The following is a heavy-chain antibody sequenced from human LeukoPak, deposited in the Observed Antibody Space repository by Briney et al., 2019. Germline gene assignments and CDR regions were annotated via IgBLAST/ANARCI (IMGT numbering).Heavy chain of an antibody. CDR3: ARGGEVGDIAAAEFDY. CDR2: IYSGGST. CDR1: GFTVSSNY. V-gene: IGHV3-66*01. D-gene: IGHD6-13*01. J-gene: IGHJ4*02. Sequence: PGGSLRLSCAASGFTVSSNYMSWVRQAPGKGLEWVSVIYSGGSTYYADSVKGRFTISRDNSKNTLYLQMNSLRAEDTAVYYCARGGEVGDIAAAEFDYWGQGTLVTVSS.